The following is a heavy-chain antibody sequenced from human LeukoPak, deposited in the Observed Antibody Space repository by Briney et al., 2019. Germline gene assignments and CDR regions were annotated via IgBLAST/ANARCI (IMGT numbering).Heavy chain of an antibody. CDR1: GFTFSSYA. Sequence: GGSLRLSCAASGFTFSSYAMSWVRQAPGKGLEWVSAISGSGDSTYYADSVKGRFTISRDNSKNTLYLQMNSLRAEDTAVYYCAKTRSSSWYGELDYWGQGTLVTVSS. D-gene: IGHD6-13*01. CDR2: ISGSGDST. V-gene: IGHV3-23*01. CDR3: AKTRSSSWYGELDY. J-gene: IGHJ4*02.